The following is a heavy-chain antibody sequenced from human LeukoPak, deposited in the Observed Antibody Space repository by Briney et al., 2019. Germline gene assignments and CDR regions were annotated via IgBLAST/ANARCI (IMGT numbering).Heavy chain of an antibody. V-gene: IGHV3-30*02. CDR1: GFTFSNYG. J-gene: IGHJ5*02. CDR3: ARARKSGGITMIRGVKDRGWFDP. D-gene: IGHD3-10*01. CDR2: IRYDGSNK. Sequence: GGSLRLSCAASGFTFSNYGMHWVRQAPGKGLEGVAFIRYDGSNKSYGDSVKGRFTISRDNSKNTLYLQMNSLGAEDTAVYYCARARKSGGITMIRGVKDRGWFDPWGQGTLVTVSS.